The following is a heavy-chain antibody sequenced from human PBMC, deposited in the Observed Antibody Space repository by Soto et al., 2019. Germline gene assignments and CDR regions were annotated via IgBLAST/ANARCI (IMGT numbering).Heavy chain of an antibody. J-gene: IGHJ4*02. CDR2: TYYRSKWYN. CDR3: ARAILWFGELSFDY. Sequence: SQTLSLTCAISGDSVSSNSAAWNWIRPSPSRGLEWLGRTYYRSKWYNDYAVSVKSRITINPDTSKNQFSLQLNSVTPEDTAVYYCARAILWFGELSFDYWGQGTLVTVSS. CDR1: GDSVSSNSAA. D-gene: IGHD3-10*01. V-gene: IGHV6-1*01.